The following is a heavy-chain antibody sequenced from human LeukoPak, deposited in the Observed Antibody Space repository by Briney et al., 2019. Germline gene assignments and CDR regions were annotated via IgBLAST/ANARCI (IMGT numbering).Heavy chain of an antibody. V-gene: IGHV3-23*01. CDR2: ISGRGRGGST. CDR3: AKVGIDGSGPFDH. CDR1: GGYISSFY. D-gene: IGHD3-10*01. Sequence: GTLSLTCAVSGGYISSFYWWSWVRQPPGKGLEWVSAISGRGRGGSTNYADSVKGRFTISRDNSKNTLYLQMNSLRAEDTAVYYCAKVGIDGSGPFDHWGQGTLVTVSS. J-gene: IGHJ4*02.